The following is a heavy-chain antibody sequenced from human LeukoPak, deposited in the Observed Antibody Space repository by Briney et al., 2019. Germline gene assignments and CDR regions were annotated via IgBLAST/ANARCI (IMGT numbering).Heavy chain of an antibody. CDR1: GGSISSGGYY. V-gene: IGHV4-31*03. CDR2: IYYSGST. D-gene: IGHD6-13*01. Sequence: SETLSLTCTVSGGSISSGGYYWSWIRQHPGKGLEWIGYIYYSGSTYYNPSLKSRVTISVDRSKNQFSLKLSSVTAADTAVYYCARATYSSSWSNWFDPWGQGTLVTVSS. CDR3: ARATYSSSWSNWFDP. J-gene: IGHJ5*02.